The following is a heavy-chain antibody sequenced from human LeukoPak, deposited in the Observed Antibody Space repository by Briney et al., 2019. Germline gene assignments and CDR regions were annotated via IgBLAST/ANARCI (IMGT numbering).Heavy chain of an antibody. CDR1: GGSISSGGYY. V-gene: IGHV4-31*03. J-gene: IGHJ1*01. CDR2: IYYRGST. D-gene: IGHD6-19*01. CDR3: ARRPDSSGWRRESQH. Sequence: SETLSLTCTVSGGSISSGGYYWSWIRQHPGKGLEWIGYIYYRGSTYYNPSLKSRVTISVDTSKNQFSLKLSSVTAADTAVYYCARRPDSSGWRRESQHWGQGTLVTVSS.